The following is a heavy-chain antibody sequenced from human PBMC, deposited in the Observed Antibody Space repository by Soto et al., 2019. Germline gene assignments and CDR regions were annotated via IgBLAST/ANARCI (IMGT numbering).Heavy chain of an antibody. D-gene: IGHD6-13*01. CDR2: IWYDGSNK. Sequence: WGSLRLSCAASGFTFSSYGMHWVRKAPGKGLEWVAVIWYDGSNKYYADSVKGRFTISRDNSKNTLYLQMNSLRAEDTAVYYCARANRAGSSWTQISYWGQGTLVTVSS. V-gene: IGHV3-33*01. CDR1: GFTFSSYG. CDR3: ARANRAGSSWTQISY. J-gene: IGHJ4*02.